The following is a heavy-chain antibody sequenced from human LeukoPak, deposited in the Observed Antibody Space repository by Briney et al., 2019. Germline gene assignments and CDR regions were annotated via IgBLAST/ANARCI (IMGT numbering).Heavy chain of an antibody. V-gene: IGHV1-2*06. D-gene: IGHD3-9*01. J-gene: IGHJ5*02. CDR1: GYTFTGYY. CDR3: ARDPGFTEGWFDP. CDR2: INPNSGGT. Sequence: ASVKVSCKASGYTFTGYYMHWVRQAPGQGLEWMGRINPNSGGTNYAQKFQGRVTMTRDTSISTAYMELSSLRSEDTAVYYCARDPGFTEGWFDPWGQGTLVTVSS.